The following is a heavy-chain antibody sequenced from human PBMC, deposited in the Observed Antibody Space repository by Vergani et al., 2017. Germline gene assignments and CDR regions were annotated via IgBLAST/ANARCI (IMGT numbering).Heavy chain of an antibody. D-gene: IGHD5-18*01. CDR1: GFSFGDYA. V-gene: IGHV3-49*04. J-gene: IGHJ4*02. CDR2: IRNKAYGGTT. Sequence: EVQLVESGGGLVPPGRSLRLSCAASGFSFGDYAMTWVRPAPGKGLEWVAFIRNKAYGGTTEYAASVKGRFTISRDDSKRLAYLQLSGLKTEDTAVYFCSRGRGYSFGYSDYWGQGTLVTVSS. CDR3: SRGRGYSFGYSDY.